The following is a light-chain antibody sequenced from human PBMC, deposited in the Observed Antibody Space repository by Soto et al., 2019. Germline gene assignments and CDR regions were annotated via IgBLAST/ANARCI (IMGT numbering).Light chain of an antibody. CDR1: QSVSSSY. V-gene: IGKV3-20*01. CDR3: QHSGSSPPVT. CDR2: GAS. J-gene: IGKJ5*01. Sequence: EIVLTQSPGTLSLSPGERATLSCRASQSVSSSYLAWYQQKPGQAPRLLIYGASGRATGIPDRFSGSGSGTDFTLTISRLEPEDFAVYYCQHSGSSPPVTFGQGTRLEIK.